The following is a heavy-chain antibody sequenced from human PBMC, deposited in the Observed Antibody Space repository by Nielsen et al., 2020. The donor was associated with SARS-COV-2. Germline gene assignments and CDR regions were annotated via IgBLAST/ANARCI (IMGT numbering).Heavy chain of an antibody. Sequence: GGSLRLSCAASGFTFSSYWMSWVRQAPGKGLEWVANIKQDGSEKYYVDSVKGRFTISRDNAKNSLYLQMNSLRAEDTAVYYCAGARAARPNYYYYYYMDVWGKGTTVTVSS. CDR2: IKQDGSEK. CDR3: AGARAARPNYYYYYYMDV. D-gene: IGHD6-6*01. J-gene: IGHJ6*03. V-gene: IGHV3-7*01. CDR1: GFTFSSYW.